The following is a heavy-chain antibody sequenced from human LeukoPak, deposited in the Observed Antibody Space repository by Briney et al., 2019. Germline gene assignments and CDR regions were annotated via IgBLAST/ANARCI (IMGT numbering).Heavy chain of an antibody. J-gene: IGHJ4*02. D-gene: IGHD3-10*01. CDR3: ARGATYYYGSGSYTELVY. Sequence: ASVKVSCKASGYTFTSYGISWVRQAPGQGLEWMGWISAYNGNTNYAQKLQGRVTMTTDTSTSTAYMELRSLRSDDTAVYYCARGATYYYGSGSYTELVYWGQGTLATVSS. CDR2: ISAYNGNT. V-gene: IGHV1-18*01. CDR1: GYTFTSYG.